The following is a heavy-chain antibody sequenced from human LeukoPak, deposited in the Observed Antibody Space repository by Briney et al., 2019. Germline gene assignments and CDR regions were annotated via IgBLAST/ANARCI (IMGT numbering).Heavy chain of an antibody. CDR1: GFTFSSYG. CDR2: IRYDGSNK. Sequence: PGGSLRLSCAASGFTFSSYGMHWVRQAPGKGLEWVAFIRYDGSNKYYADSVKGRFTISRDNSKNTLYLQMNRLRVEDTAVYFCATSSSWYPVSSDHWGQGTLVTVSS. V-gene: IGHV3-30*02. D-gene: IGHD6-13*01. CDR3: ATSSSWYPVSSDH. J-gene: IGHJ4*02.